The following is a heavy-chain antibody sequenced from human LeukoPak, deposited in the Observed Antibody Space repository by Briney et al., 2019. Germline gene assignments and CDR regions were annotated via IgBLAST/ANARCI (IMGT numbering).Heavy chain of an antibody. D-gene: IGHD3-22*01. Sequence: SVKVSCKASGGTFSSYAISWVRQAPGQGLEWMGGIIPIFGTANYAQKFQGRVTITTDESTSTAYMELSSLRSEGTAVYYCAAPQYYCDSSGYYSPNAFDIWGQGTMVTVSS. J-gene: IGHJ3*02. CDR2: IIPIFGTA. CDR1: GGTFSSYA. CDR3: AAPQYYCDSSGYYSPNAFDI. V-gene: IGHV1-69*05.